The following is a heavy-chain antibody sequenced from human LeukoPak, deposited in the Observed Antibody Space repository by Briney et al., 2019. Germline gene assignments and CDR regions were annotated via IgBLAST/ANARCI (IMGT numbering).Heavy chain of an antibody. CDR2: IKSKTDGGTT. D-gene: IGHD2-21*02. J-gene: IGHJ6*03. CDR1: GFTFSNAW. V-gene: IGHV3-15*01. CDR3: VRLTQTAPDSYYYMDV. Sequence: GGSLRLSCAASGFTFSNAWMSWVRQAPGKGLEWVGRIKSKTDGGTTDYAAPVKGRFTISRDDSKNKLYLQMNSLETEDTAVYYCVRLTQTAPDSYYYMDVWGKGTTVTVSS.